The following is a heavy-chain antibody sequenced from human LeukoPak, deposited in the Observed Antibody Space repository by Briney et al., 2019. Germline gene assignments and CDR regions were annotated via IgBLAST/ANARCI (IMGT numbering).Heavy chain of an antibody. CDR2: IYYSGST. D-gene: IGHD6-19*01. Sequence: SETLSLTCTVSGGSISSSSYYWGWIRQPPGKGLEWIGSIYYSGSTYYNPSLKSRVTISVDTSKNQFSLKLSSVTAADTAVYYCARHGAGSVWSPCFDYWGQGTLVTVSS. V-gene: IGHV4-39*01. CDR1: GGSISSSSYY. CDR3: ARHGAGSVWSPCFDY. J-gene: IGHJ4*02.